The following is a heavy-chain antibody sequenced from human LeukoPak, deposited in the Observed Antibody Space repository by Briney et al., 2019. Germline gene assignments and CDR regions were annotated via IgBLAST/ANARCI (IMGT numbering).Heavy chain of an antibody. CDR1: GFTFSSYE. V-gene: IGHV3-48*03. CDR3: ARDPGCSGGSCYPNFDC. D-gene: IGHD2-15*01. Sequence: GGSLRLSCAASGFTFSSYEMNWVRHAPGEGLEWVSYISSSGTTIYYADSVKGRFTISRDNAKKSLYLQMNSLRAEDTAVYYCARDPGCSGGSCYPNFDCWGQGTLVTVSS. J-gene: IGHJ4*02. CDR2: ISSSGTTI.